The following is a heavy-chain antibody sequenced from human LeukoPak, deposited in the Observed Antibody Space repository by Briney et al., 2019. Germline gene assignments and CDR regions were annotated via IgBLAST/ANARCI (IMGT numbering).Heavy chain of an antibody. CDR3: ARDGNFGVVPYP. J-gene: IGHJ5*02. V-gene: IGHV1-2*06. CDR1: GYTFTGYY. CDR2: INPNSGGT. D-gene: IGHD3-3*01. Sequence: RASVKVSCKAPGYTFTGYYMHWVRQAPGQGLEWMGRINPNSGGTNYAQKFQGRVTMTRDTSISTAYMELSRLRSDDTAVYYCARDGNFGVVPYPWGQGTLVTVSS.